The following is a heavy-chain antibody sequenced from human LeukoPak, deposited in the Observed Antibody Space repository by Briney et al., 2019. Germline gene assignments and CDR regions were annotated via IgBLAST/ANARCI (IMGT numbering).Heavy chain of an antibody. J-gene: IGHJ4*02. CDR2: INHSGST. CDR1: GGSFSGYY. V-gene: IGHV4-34*01. CDR3: ARLKVRYSSGWYFTEANFDY. D-gene: IGHD6-19*01. Sequence: SETLSLTCAVYGGSFSGYYWSWIRQPPGKRLEWIGEINHSGSTSYNPSLKSRVTISVDTSKNQFSLKLSSVTAADTAVYYCARLKVRYSSGWYFTEANFDYWGQGTLVTVSS.